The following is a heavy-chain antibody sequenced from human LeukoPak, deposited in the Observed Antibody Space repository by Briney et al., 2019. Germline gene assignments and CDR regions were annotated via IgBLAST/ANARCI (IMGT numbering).Heavy chain of an antibody. J-gene: IGHJ4*02. CDR2: VYNSEWT. CDR1: GGSITGFY. V-gene: IGHV4-4*08. D-gene: IGHD6-19*01. CDR3: ARNWGSGGSYLFDY. Sequence: ASETLSLTCTISGGSITGFYWSWIRQPPGKGLEWIGYVYNSEWTKYSPSLKGRVSISLDTSKSQFSLTLTSVTAADTAVYYCARNWGSGGSYLFDYWSQGTLVTVSS.